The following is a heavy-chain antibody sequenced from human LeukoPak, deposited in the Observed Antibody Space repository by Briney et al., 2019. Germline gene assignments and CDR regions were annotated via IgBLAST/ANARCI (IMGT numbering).Heavy chain of an antibody. CDR3: ARDRRPYSSSWSAMDY. D-gene: IGHD6-13*01. Sequence: GRSLRLSCAASGSTFSSYAMHWVRQAPGKGLEWVAVISYDGSNKYYADSVKGRFTISRDNSKNTLYLQMNSLRAEDTAVYYCARDRRPYSSSWSAMDYWGQGTLVTVSS. CDR2: ISYDGSNK. J-gene: IGHJ4*02. V-gene: IGHV3-30-3*01. CDR1: GSTFSSYA.